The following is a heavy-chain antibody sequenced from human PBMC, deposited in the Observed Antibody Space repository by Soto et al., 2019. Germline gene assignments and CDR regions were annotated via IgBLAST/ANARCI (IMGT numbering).Heavy chain of an antibody. Sequence: SLRLSCAASGFTFSSYGTHWVRQAPGKGLEWVAVISYDGSNKYYADSVKGRFTISRDNSKNTLYLQMNSLRAEDTAVYYCANAIVGATSPDYWGQGTLVTVSS. J-gene: IGHJ4*02. CDR1: GFTFSSYG. D-gene: IGHD1-26*01. CDR2: ISYDGSNK. CDR3: ANAIVGATSPDY. V-gene: IGHV3-30*18.